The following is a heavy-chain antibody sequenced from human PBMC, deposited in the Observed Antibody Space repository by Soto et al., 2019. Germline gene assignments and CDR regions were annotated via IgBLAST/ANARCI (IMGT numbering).Heavy chain of an antibody. CDR3: ERSVFP. CDR2: IYYSKST. CDR1: GGSISSGGYY. V-gene: IGHV4-31*03. J-gene: IGHJ5*02. Sequence: QVQLQESGPGLVKPSQTLSLTCTVSGGSISSGGYYWSWIRQHTGKGLEWIGYIYYSKSTYYNPSLNSRVTISLDTSKNQFSLKMTSVTAADTAVYYCERSVFPWGQGTLVTVSS.